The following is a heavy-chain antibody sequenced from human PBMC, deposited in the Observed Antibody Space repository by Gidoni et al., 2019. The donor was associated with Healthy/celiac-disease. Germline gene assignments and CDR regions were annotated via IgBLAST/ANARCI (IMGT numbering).Heavy chain of an antibody. D-gene: IGHD5-12*01. Sequence: QVQLVQSGAEVKKPGSSVKVSCKASGGTFSSYAISWVRQAPGQGLEWMGGIIPIFGTANYAQKFQGRVTITADKSTSTAYMELSSLRSEDTAVYYCAVEISGYADYYYGMDVWGQGTTVTVSS. J-gene: IGHJ6*02. CDR3: AVEISGYADYYYGMDV. V-gene: IGHV1-69*06. CDR2: IIPIFGTA. CDR1: GGTFSSYA.